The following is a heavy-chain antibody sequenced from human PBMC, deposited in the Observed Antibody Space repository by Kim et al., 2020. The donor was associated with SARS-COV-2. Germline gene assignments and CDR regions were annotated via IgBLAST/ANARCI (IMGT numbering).Heavy chain of an antibody. J-gene: IGHJ5*02. CDR3: ANADFLIDSYGSGNSNDP. CDR2: ISGDGGST. D-gene: IGHD3-10*01. Sequence: GGSLRLSCAASGFTFDDYAMHWVRQAPGKGLEWVSLISGDGGSTYYADSVKGRFTISRDNSKNSLYLQMNSLRTEDTALYYCANADFLIDSYGSGNSNDPWGQGTLVTVSS. V-gene: IGHV3-43*02. CDR1: GFTFDDYA.